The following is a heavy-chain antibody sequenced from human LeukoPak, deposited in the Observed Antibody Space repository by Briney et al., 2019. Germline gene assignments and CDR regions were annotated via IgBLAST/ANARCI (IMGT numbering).Heavy chain of an antibody. CDR3: ARAVYSGYDY. CDR1: GGSISNYY. D-gene: IGHD5-12*01. J-gene: IGHJ4*02. CDR2: IYYSGST. Sequence: SETLSLTCTVSGGSISNYYWSLIRQPPGKGLEWIGYIYYSGSTNYNPSLKSRVTISVDTSKNQFSLKLSSVTAEDTAVYYCARAVYSGYDYWGQGTLVTVSS. V-gene: IGHV4-59*01.